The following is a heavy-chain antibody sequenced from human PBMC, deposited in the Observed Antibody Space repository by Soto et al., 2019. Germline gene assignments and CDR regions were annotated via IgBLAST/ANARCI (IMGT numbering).Heavy chain of an antibody. J-gene: IGHJ4*02. CDR1: GDSVSSNSAA. D-gene: IGHD2-15*01. V-gene: IGHV6-1*01. Sequence: SQTLSLTCAISGDSVSSNSAAWNWIRQCPSRGLEWLGRTYYRSKWYNDYAVSVKSRITINPDTSKNQCALQLNSITPADTAVYYCARAPRYCSGGSCCSSGDPARFGYWGQGTRVSASS. CDR3: ARAPRYCSGGSCCSSGDPARFGY. CDR2: TYYRSKWYN.